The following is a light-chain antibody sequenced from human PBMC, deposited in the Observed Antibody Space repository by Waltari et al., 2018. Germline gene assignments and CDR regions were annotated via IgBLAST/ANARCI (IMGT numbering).Light chain of an antibody. CDR2: LGS. CDR3: MQALQSPWT. Sequence: DIVMTQSPLSLPVTPGEPASISCRSSLSLLHSNSYNFLDWYLQKPGQSPQLLIYLGSNRASGVPDRFSGSGSGTDFTLKISRVEAEDVGVYYCMQALQSPWTFGQGTKVEIK. CDR1: LSLLHSNSYNF. V-gene: IGKV2-28*01. J-gene: IGKJ1*01.